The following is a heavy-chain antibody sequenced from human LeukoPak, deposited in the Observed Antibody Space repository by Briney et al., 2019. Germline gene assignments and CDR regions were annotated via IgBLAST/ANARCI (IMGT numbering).Heavy chain of an antibody. CDR2: ISTTKNYI. CDR3: ARDRSGSSSVDDAFDI. D-gene: IGHD1-26*01. Sequence: GGSLRLSCAASGFTFSSYSMIWVRQSPGKGLEWVSSISTTKNYISYADSMKGRFTISRDNAKNSVYLQMNSLRVEDTAVYYCARDRSGSSSVDDAFDIWGQGIMVTVSS. V-gene: IGHV3-21*01. CDR1: GFTFSSYS. J-gene: IGHJ3*02.